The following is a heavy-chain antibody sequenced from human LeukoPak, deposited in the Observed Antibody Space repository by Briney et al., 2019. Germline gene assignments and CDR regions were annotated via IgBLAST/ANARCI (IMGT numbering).Heavy chain of an antibody. CDR3: ARGRRGVATMRFGIY. J-gene: IGHJ4*02. CDR2: MNPNSGNT. D-gene: IGHD5-12*01. Sequence: ASVKVSCKAFGYTFTTYDINWLRQSTEQGLEWMGWMNPNSGNTGYAQKFQGRVTMTRNTSISTAYMELSSLRSEDTAVYYCARGRRGVATMRFGIYWGQGTLVTVSS. CDR1: GYTFTTYD. V-gene: IGHV1-8*02.